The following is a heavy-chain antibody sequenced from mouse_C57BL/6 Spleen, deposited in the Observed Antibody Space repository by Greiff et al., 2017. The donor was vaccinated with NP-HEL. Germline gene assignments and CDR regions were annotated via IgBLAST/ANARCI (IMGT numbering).Heavy chain of an antibody. V-gene: IGHV5-9*01. Sequence: EVKLMESGGGLVKPGGSLKLSCAASGFTFSSYTMSWVRQTPEKRLEWVATISGGGGNTYYPDSVKGRFTISRDNAKNTLYLQLSSLRSEDTALYYCARQGNLYYYAMDYWGQGTSVTVSS. CDR2: ISGGGGNT. CDR1: GFTFSSYT. D-gene: IGHD6-2*01. J-gene: IGHJ4*01. CDR3: ARQGNLYYYAMDY.